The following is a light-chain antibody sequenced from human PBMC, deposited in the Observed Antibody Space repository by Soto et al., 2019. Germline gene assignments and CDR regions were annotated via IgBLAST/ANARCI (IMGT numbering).Light chain of an antibody. V-gene: IGKV3-20*01. CDR2: GAS. CDR3: QQYGGSPRFT. Sequence: EIVLTQSPGTLSLYPGERATLACRASQSVRSSYLAWYQQKPGQAPRLLIYGASTRATGIPDRFSGSGSGTDFTLTISRLEPEDFAVYYCQQYGGSPRFTLAPGTKVDIK. CDR1: QSVRSSY. J-gene: IGKJ3*01.